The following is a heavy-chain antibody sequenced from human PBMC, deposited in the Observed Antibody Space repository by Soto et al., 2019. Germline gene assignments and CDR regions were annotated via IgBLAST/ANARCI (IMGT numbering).Heavy chain of an antibody. V-gene: IGHV5-10-1*01. J-gene: IGHJ3*02. CDR3: ARRIILVRGVVHDTFDI. Sequence: GESLKISCKGSGYSFTSYWISWVRQMPGKGLEWMGRIDPGDSYIDYSPSFQGHVTMSVDKSISTAYLQWSSLKASDTAMYYCARRIILVRGVVHDTFDIWGRGTMVTVSS. CDR1: GYSFTSYW. D-gene: IGHD3-10*01. CDR2: IDPGDSYI.